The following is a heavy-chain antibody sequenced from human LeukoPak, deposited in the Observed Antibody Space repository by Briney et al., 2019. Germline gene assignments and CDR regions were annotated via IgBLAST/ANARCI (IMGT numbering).Heavy chain of an antibody. CDR2: IIPIFGKA. J-gene: IGHJ6*03. CDR1: GGTFSSYA. V-gene: IGHV1-69*13. D-gene: IGHD3-3*01. CDR3: ASLDFWSGYYASPYYYYYMDV. Sequence: SVKVSCQVSGGTFSSYAISWVRQDPGQGLEWMGGIIPIFGKANYAQRFQGRVTITADESTSTAYMELSSLRSEDTAVYYCASLDFWSGYYASPYYYYYMDVWGKGTTVTVSS.